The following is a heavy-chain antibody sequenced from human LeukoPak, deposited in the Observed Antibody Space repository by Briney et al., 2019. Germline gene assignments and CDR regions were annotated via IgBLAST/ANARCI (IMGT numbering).Heavy chain of an antibody. CDR3: ARSSPGSSWYMYYYYMDV. J-gene: IGHJ6*03. V-gene: IGHV4-4*07. CDR1: GGSISSYY. D-gene: IGHD6-13*01. CDR2: IYTSGST. Sequence: SSETLSLTCTVSGGSISSYYWSWIRQPAGKGLEWIGLIYTSGSTNYKPSLKSRVTMSVDTSKNQFSLKLSSVTAADTAVYYCARSSPGSSWYMYYYYMDVWGKGTTVTVSS.